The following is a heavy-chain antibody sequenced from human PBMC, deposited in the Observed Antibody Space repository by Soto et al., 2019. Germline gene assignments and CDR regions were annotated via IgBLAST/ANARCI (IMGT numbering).Heavy chain of an antibody. CDR2: MYAGGTT. J-gene: IGHJ5*02. Sequence: HPGGSLRLSCAASGFTVSSSYMTWVRHVPGKGLEWVSVMYAGGTTYYANYVKGRFTFSRDNSKNMMYLQMNNLRAEDTAMYYCAREFRDGSNTRLAFDPWGQGTLVTVSS. V-gene: IGHV3-66*01. CDR1: GFTVSSSY. D-gene: IGHD6-6*01. CDR3: AREFRDGSNTRLAFDP.